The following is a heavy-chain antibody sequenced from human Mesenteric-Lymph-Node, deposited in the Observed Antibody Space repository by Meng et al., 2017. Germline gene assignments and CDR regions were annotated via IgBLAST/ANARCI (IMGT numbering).Heavy chain of an antibody. CDR3: ARVVGYSSGWYYFDY. Sequence: GESLKISCAASGFTFSSYWMNWVRQAPGKGLEWVSSISSSSSYIYYADSVKGRFTISRDNAKNSLYLQMNSLRAEDTAVYYCARVVGYSSGWYYFDYWGQGTLVTVSS. D-gene: IGHD6-19*01. CDR2: ISSSSSYI. J-gene: IGHJ4*02. V-gene: IGHV3-21*01. CDR1: GFTFSSYW.